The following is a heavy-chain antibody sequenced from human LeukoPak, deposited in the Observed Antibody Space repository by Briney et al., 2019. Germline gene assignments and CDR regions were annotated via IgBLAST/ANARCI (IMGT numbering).Heavy chain of an antibody. CDR3: ARGGATYYDFWSDY. D-gene: IGHD3-3*01. CDR2: IYYSGST. CDR1: GGSISSYY. J-gene: IGHJ4*02. V-gene: IGHV4-59*12. Sequence: SETLSLTCTVSGGSISSYYWSWIRQPPGKGLEWIGYIYYSGSTNYNPSLKSRVTISVDTSKNQFSLKLSSVTAADTAVHYCARGGATYYDFWSDYWGQGTLVTVSS.